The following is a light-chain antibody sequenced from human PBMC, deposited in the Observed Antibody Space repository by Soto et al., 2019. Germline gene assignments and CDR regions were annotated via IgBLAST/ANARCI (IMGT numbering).Light chain of an antibody. Sequence: QSVLTQPPSASGTPGQRVTISCSGSNSNIRSNTVNWYQQLPGMAPKLLISSDNLRPSGVPDRFSGSKSGTSASLAISGLQSEDEADYYCATWDDSLNGWVFGGGTKLTVL. CDR1: NSNIRSNT. V-gene: IGLV1-44*01. CDR2: SDN. CDR3: ATWDDSLNGWV. J-gene: IGLJ3*02.